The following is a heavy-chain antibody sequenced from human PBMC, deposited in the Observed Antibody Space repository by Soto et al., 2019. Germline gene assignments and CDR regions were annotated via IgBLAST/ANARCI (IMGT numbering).Heavy chain of an antibody. CDR1: GGSISSSSYY. D-gene: IGHD6-13*01. J-gene: IGHJ4*02. V-gene: IGHV4-39*01. CDR3: ARRGSSSWYGY. CDR2: IYYIGST. Sequence: QLQLQESGPGLVKPSETLSLTCTVSGGSISSSSYYWGWIRQPPGKGLEWIGSIYYIGSTDYNPSLKSRVTISVDTSKNQFSLKLSSVTAADTAVYYCARRGSSSWYGYWGQGTLVTVSS.